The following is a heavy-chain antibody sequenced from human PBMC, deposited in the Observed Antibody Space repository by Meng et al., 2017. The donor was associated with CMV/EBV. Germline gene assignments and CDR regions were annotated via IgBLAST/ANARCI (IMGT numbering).Heavy chain of an antibody. J-gene: IGHJ5*02. CDR2: ISWDGGST. V-gene: IGHV3-43D*03. Sequence: GGSLRLSCAASGFTFDDYAMHWVRQAPGKGLEWVSLISWDGGSTYYADSVKGRFTISRDNSKNSLYLQMNSLRAEDTAMYYCVRGFWGPWGQGTLVTVSS. CDR3: VRGFWGP. D-gene: IGHD3-16*01. CDR1: GFTFDDYA.